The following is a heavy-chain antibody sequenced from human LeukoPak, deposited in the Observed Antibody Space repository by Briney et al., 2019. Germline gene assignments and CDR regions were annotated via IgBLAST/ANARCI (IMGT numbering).Heavy chain of an antibody. J-gene: IGHJ4*02. CDR3: ARAVAGYYFDY. D-gene: IGHD6-19*01. V-gene: IGHV4-59*01. CDR2: IYYSGST. CDR1: GDSISSYY. Sequence: PSETLSLTCTVSGDSISSYYWSWIRQPPGKGLEWIGYIYYSGSTNYNPSLKSRVTISVDTSKNQFSLKLSSVTAADTAVYYCARAVAGYYFDYWGQGTLVTVSS.